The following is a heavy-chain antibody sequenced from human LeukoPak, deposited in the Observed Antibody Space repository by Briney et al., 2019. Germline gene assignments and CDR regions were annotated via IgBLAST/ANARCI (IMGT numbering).Heavy chain of an antibody. D-gene: IGHD5-12*01. Sequence: GGSLRLSCAASGFSFSVYEIHWVRQAPGKGLERISDISSSGTTTYYADSVKGRFTISRDNAKNSLYLQMNSLRAEDTAVYYCTPLTVATNFDYWGRGTLVTVSS. CDR1: GFSFSVYE. CDR3: TPLTVATNFDY. J-gene: IGHJ4*02. CDR2: ISSSGTTT. V-gene: IGHV3-48*03.